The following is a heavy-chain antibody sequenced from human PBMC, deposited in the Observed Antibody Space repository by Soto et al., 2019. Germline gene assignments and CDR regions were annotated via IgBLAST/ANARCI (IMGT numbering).Heavy chain of an antibody. V-gene: IGHV1-8*01. CDR2: MNPNSGNT. J-gene: IGHJ4*02. CDR1: GYTFTSYD. CDR3: ARGAPIKQQPVYGY. Sequence: EASVKVSCKASGYTFTSYDINWVRQATGQGLEWMGWMNPNSGNTGYAQKFQGRVTMTRNTSISTAYMELSSLRSEDTAVYYCARGAPIKQQPVYGYWGQGTLVTVSS. D-gene: IGHD6-13*01.